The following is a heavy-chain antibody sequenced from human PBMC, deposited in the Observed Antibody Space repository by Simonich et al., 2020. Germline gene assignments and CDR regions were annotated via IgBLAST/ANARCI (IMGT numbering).Heavy chain of an antibody. CDR3: ARPLGIVWAFDI. D-gene: IGHD3-16*01. J-gene: IGHJ3*02. V-gene: IGHV4-34*01. CDR2: INHSGST. CDR1: GGSFSGYY. Sequence: QVQLQQWGAGLLKPSETLSLTCAVYGGSFSGYYWGWIRQPPGKGLEWIGEINHSGSTNYNPSLKSRVTISVDTSKNQFSLKLSSVTAADTAVYYCARPLGIVWAFDIWGQGTMVTVSS.